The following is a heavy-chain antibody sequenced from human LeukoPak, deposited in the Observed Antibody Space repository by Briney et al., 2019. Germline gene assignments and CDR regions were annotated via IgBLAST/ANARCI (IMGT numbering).Heavy chain of an antibody. CDR2: IYYSGST. D-gene: IGHD6-13*01. CDR1: GGSISSYY. J-gene: IGHJ4*02. CDR3: ARHDSSSWYEFDY. V-gene: IGHV4-59*08. Sequence: PSETLSLTCTVSGGSISSYYWSWIRQPPGKGLEWIGYIYYSGSTNYNHSLKSRVTISVDTSKNQFSLKLSSVTAADTAVYYCARHDSSSWYEFDYWGQGTLVTVSS.